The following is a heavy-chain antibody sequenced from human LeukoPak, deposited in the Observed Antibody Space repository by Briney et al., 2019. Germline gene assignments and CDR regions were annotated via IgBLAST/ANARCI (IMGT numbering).Heavy chain of an antibody. CDR1: GASISTYY. CDR2: FYYTGST. CDR3: ARSGYFDSSGYYYYFDY. J-gene: IGHJ4*02. Sequence: ASETLSLTRTVSGASISTYYWSWIRQPPGKALEWIGYFYYTGSTNYNPSLKSRVTISVDTSKNQFSLKLSSVTAADTAVYYCARSGYFDSSGYYYYFDYRGQGTLVTVSS. D-gene: IGHD3-22*01. V-gene: IGHV4-59*01.